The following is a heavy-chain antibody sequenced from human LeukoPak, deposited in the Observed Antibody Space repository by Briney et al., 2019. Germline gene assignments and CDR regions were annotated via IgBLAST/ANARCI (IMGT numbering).Heavy chain of an antibody. CDR1: GGSFSGYY. CDR3: ATLAAETKFDY. D-gene: IGHD6-25*01. J-gene: IGHJ4*02. CDR2: INHSGST. Sequence: PSETLSLTCAVYGGSFSGYYWSWIRQPPGEGLEWIGEINHSGSTNYNPSLKSRVTISVDTSKNQFSLKLSSVTAADTAVYYCATLAAETKFDYWGQGTLVTVSS. V-gene: IGHV4-34*01.